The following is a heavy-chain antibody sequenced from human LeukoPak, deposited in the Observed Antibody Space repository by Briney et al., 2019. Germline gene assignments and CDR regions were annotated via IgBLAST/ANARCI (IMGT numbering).Heavy chain of an antibody. CDR3: ARDLVLDTAMVIWYFDL. Sequence: PSETLSLTCTVSGGSISSGSYYWSWIRQPAGKGLEWIGRIYTSGSTNYNPSLKSRVTISVDTSKNQFSLKLSSVTAADTAVYYCARDLVLDTAMVIWYFDLWGRGTLVTVSS. D-gene: IGHD5-18*01. V-gene: IGHV4-61*02. CDR2: IYTSGST. J-gene: IGHJ2*01. CDR1: GGSISSGSYY.